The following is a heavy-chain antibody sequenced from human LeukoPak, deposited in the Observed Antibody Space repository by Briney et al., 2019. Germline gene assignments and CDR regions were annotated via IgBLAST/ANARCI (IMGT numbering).Heavy chain of an antibody. CDR3: ARHSMRSSWASRFDY. V-gene: IGHV4-59*08. D-gene: IGHD6-13*01. Sequence: ASETLSLTCTVSGGSINSYYWSWIRQPPGKELEWIGYIYYSGSTNYNPSLKSRVTISVDTSKNQLSLNLSSVTAADTAVYYCARHSMRSSWASRFDYWGQGTLVTVSS. J-gene: IGHJ4*02. CDR1: GGSINSYY. CDR2: IYYSGST.